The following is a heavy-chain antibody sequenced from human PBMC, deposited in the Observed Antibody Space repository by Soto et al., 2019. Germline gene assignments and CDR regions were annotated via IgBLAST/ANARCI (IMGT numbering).Heavy chain of an antibody. D-gene: IGHD1-1*01. CDR1: GFTVSSNY. Sequence: GGSLRLSCAASGFTVSSNYMSWVRQAPGKGLEWVSVIYSGGSTYYADSVKGRFTISRHNSKNTLYLQMNSLGAEDTAVYYCARVVDNWNDGTYYYYYYMDVWGKGTTVTVSS. J-gene: IGHJ6*03. CDR3: ARVVDNWNDGTYYYYYYMDV. CDR2: IYSGGST. V-gene: IGHV3-53*04.